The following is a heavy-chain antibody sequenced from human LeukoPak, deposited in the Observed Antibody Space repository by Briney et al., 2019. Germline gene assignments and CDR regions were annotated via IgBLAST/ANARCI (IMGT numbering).Heavy chain of an antibody. D-gene: IGHD5-24*01. V-gene: IGHV5-51*01. CDR3: ARTGRDGYNLNWFDP. J-gene: IGHJ5*02. CDR2: IYPGNSDT. CDR1: GYSFTSYW. Sequence: GESLKISCXGSGYSFTSYWIGWVRQMPGKGLEWMGSIYPGNSDTRYSPSFQGQVTISADKSISTAYLQWSSLKASDTAMYYCARTGRDGYNLNWFDPWGQGTLVTVSS.